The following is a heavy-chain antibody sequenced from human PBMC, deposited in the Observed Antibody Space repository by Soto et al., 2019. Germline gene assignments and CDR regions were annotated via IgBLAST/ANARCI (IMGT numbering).Heavy chain of an antibody. CDR2: IAYDGSNK. CDR3: ARERPYYGSRIAFDY. V-gene: IGHV3-30-3*01. D-gene: IGHD3-10*01. CDR1: GFTFRSYA. Sequence: QVQLVESGGGVVQPGRSLRLSCAASGFTFRSYAMHRVRQAPVKGLEWVAVIAYDGSNKYYADSVKGRFTISRDNSKNTLYLQMYSLRAEDTAVYYCARERPYYGSRIAFDYWGQGTLVTVSS. J-gene: IGHJ4*02.